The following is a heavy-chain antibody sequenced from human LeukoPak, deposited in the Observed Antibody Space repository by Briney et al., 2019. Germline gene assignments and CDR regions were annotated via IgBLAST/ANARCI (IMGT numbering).Heavy chain of an antibody. D-gene: IGHD6-19*01. V-gene: IGHV3-23*01. CDR3: AKGLSGYSSGWYDLDY. CDR1: GFTFISYA. CDR2: ISGSGGST. Sequence: GGSLRLSCAASGFTFISYAMSWVRQAPGKGLEWVSAISGSGGSTYYADSVKGRFTISRDNSKNTLYLQMNSLRAEDTAVYYCAKGLSGYSSGWYDLDYWGQETLVTVSS. J-gene: IGHJ4*02.